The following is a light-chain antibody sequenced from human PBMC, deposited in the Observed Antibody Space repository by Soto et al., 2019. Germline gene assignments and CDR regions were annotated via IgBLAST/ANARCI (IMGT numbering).Light chain of an antibody. CDR1: QSVSSY. V-gene: IGKV3-11*01. J-gene: IGKJ4*01. CDR3: QQRSNWPPAT. CDR2: DAS. Sequence: EIVLTQSPATLSLSPGERATLSCRASQSVSSYLAWYQQKPGQAPRLLIYDASNRATGIPARFSGSGSGTDFTLTISSLEPADFAVYYCQQRSNWPPATFGGGTKV.